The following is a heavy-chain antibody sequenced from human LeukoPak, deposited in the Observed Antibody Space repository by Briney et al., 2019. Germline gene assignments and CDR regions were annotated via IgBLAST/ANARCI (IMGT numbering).Heavy chain of an antibody. D-gene: IGHD6-19*01. CDR1: GFTFSSYA. CDR2: ISGSGGNT. J-gene: IGHJ4*02. CDR3: AKGRTEGGTLALDY. V-gene: IGHV3-23*01. Sequence: GGSLRLSCAASGFTFSSYAMTWVRQAPGKGLEWVSGISGSGGNTYYTDSVRGRLSISRDNSKNTLYLQANSLRAEDTAVYYCAKGRTEGGTLALDYWGQGTLSPSPQ.